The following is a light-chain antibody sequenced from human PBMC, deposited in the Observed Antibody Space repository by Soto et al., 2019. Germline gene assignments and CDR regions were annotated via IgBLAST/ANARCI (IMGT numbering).Light chain of an antibody. Sequence: DIQMTQSPSTLSASVGDRVTITCRASQRISSWLAWYQQKPGKAPNLLIYKASTLESGVPSRFTGSGSGTEFTLTISSLQPDDFATYYCQQYNYYPWTFGQGTKVEVK. J-gene: IGKJ1*01. V-gene: IGKV1-5*03. CDR3: QQYNYYPWT. CDR1: QRISSW. CDR2: KAS.